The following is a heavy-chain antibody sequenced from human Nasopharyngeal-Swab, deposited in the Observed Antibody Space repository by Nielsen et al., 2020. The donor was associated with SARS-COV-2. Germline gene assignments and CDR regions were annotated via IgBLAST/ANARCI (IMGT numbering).Heavy chain of an antibody. Sequence: GESLKISCAASGFTFSSYSMNWVRQAPGKGLEWVSYISSSSSTIYYADSVKGRFTISRDNAKNSLYLQMNSLRDEDTAVYYCARGSLGAERTSRAFDIWGQGTMVTVSS. D-gene: IGHD3-16*01. V-gene: IGHV3-48*02. J-gene: IGHJ3*02. CDR3: ARGSLGAERTSRAFDI. CDR2: ISSSSSTI. CDR1: GFTFSSYS.